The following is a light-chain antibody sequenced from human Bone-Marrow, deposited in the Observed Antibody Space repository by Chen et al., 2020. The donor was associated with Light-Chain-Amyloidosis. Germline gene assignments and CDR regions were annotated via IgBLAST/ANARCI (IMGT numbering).Light chain of an antibody. CDR1: SGGIATNY. V-gene: IGLV6-57*01. Sequence: NFLLTQPHSVWESPGNTLMISCTRSSGGIATNYVQWYQQRPGSSPTTVIYEDDQRHSGVPDRFSGSIDRSSNSASLTISGLKTEDEADYYCQSYQGSSQGVFGGGTKLTVL. J-gene: IGLJ3*02. CDR2: EDD. CDR3: QSYQGSSQGV.